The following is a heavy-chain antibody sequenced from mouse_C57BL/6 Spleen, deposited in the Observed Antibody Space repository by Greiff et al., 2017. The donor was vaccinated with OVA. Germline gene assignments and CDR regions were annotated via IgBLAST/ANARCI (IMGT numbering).Heavy chain of an antibody. V-gene: IGHV1-42*01. CDR1: GYSFTGYY. CDR3: ARRDDYDAMDD. Sequence: EVQLQQSGPELVKPGASVKISCKASGYSFTGYYMNWVKQSPEKSLEWIGEINPSTGGTTYNQKFKAKATLTVDKSSSTAYMQLKSLTSEDSAVYYCARRDDYDAMDDWGQGTSVTVSS. J-gene: IGHJ4*01. CDR2: INPSTGGT.